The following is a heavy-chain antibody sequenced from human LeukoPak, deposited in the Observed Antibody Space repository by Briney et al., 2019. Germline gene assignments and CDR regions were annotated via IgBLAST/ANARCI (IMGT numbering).Heavy chain of an antibody. D-gene: IGHD3-9*01. CDR3: ARDLTRFVESWFDP. V-gene: IGHV1-8*01. J-gene: IGHJ5*02. CDR2: MNPNSGNT. Sequence: GASVKVSCKASGYTFTSYDINWVRQATGQGLEWMGWMNPNSGNTGYAQKFQGRVTMTRNTSISTAYMELSSLRSDDTAVYYCARDLTRFVESWFDPWGQGTLVTVSS. CDR1: GYTFTSYD.